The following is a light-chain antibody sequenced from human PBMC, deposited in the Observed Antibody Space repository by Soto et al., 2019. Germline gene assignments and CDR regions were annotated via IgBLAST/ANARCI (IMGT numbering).Light chain of an antibody. V-gene: IGKV1-5*03. CDR1: QSIIRW. CDR2: RAS. J-gene: IGKJ1*01. CDR3: QQYATFPRT. Sequence: SPXXLFSLVXNKVTITCRASQSIIRWLAWYQQKPGKAPKLLMYRASTLESGVPSRFSGSGSGTEFTLTISSLQPDDFATYHCQQYATFPRTFGQGTKVDI.